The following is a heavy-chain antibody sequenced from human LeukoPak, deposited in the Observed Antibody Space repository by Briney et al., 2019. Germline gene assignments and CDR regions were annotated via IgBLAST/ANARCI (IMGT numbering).Heavy chain of an antibody. CDR3: AKAPLSIAVAGTRCFDP. D-gene: IGHD6-19*01. J-gene: IGHJ5*02. CDR2: ISGSGGST. Sequence: GGSLRLSCAASGFTFSSYAMSWVRQAPGKGLEWVSAISGSGGSTYYADSVKGRFTISRDNSKNTLYLQMNSLRAEDTAVYYCAKAPLSIAVAGTRCFDPWGQGTLVTVSS. V-gene: IGHV3-23*01. CDR1: GFTFSSYA.